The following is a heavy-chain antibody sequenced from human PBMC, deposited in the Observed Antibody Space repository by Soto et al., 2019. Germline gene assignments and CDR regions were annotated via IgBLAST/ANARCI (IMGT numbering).Heavy chain of an antibody. CDR2: INPSGGST. CDR1: GYTFTSYY. J-gene: IGHJ6*02. Sequence: ASVKVSCKASGYTFTSYYMHCVRQAPGQGLEWMGIINPSGGSTSYAQKFQGRVTMTRDTSTSTVYMELSSLRSEDTAVYYCARDLMRSIAAAKGGVDYYYYGMDVWGQGTTVTVS. D-gene: IGHD6-13*01. V-gene: IGHV1-46*01. CDR3: ARDLMRSIAAAKGGVDYYYYGMDV.